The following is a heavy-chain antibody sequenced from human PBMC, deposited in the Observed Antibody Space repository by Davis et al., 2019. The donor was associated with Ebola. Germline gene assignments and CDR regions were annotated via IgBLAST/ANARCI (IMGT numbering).Heavy chain of an antibody. CDR1: GGTFSSYA. CDR3: ARASRVGDYYYYYGMDV. V-gene: IGHV1-69*04. J-gene: IGHJ6*02. CDR2: IIPILGIA. Sequence: AASVKVSCKASGGTFSSYAISWVRQAPGQGLEWMGRIIPILGIANYAQKFQGRVTITADKSTSTAYMELSSLRSEDTAVYYCARASRVGDYYYYYGMDVWGQGTTVTVSS. D-gene: IGHD1-26*01.